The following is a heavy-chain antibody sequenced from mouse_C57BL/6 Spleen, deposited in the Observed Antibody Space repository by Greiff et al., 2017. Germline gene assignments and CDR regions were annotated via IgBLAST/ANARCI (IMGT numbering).Heavy chain of an antibody. CDR3: TTDGNSPHLYFDV. D-gene: IGHD2-1*01. V-gene: IGHV14-1*01. J-gene: IGHJ1*03. CDR1: GFNITDYY. Sequence: EVQLQQSGAELVRPGASVKLSCTASGFNITDYYMHWVKQRPEQGLEWIGRIDPEDGDTEYAPKFQGKATMTADTSSNPAYLQLSSLTSEDTAVYYCTTDGNSPHLYFDVWGTVTTVTVSS. CDR2: IDPEDGDT.